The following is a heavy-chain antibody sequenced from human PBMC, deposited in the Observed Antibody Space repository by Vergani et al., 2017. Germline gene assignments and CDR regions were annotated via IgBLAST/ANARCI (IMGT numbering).Heavy chain of an antibody. CDR1: GFTFSACP. V-gene: IGHV3-23*01. J-gene: IGHJ4*02. CDR2: ISARYPST. Sequence: EVQLLQSGGGVIQPGGSVRLSCAASGFTFSACPMTWVRQAPGKGLEWVSAISARYPSTYYADSVKGRFTISRDNSKNMLYLQMNSLGAEDTAVYYCARLAYDTTPYLQGGYDCGGQGTLVAVSS. CDR3: ARLAYDTTPYLQGGYDC. D-gene: IGHD3-22*01.